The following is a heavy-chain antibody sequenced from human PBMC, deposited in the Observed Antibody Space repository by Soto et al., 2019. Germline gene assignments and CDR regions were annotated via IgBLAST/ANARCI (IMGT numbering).Heavy chain of an antibody. CDR3: VRERGLSSFYGMDV. J-gene: IGHJ6*02. V-gene: IGHV3-21*01. CDR1: GFTLNTYS. CDR2: ISSSSSHI. D-gene: IGHD3-10*01. Sequence: GGSLRLSCESSGFTLNTYSMNWFRQATGKGLEWVSSISSSSSHIYYADSVKGRFTISRDNARNSLYLQMNSLRAEDTSVYFCVRERGLSSFYGMDVWGQGTTVTVSS.